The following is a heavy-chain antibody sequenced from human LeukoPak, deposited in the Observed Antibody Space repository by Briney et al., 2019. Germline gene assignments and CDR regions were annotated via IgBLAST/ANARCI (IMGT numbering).Heavy chain of an antibody. D-gene: IGHD3-22*01. Sequence: PSETLSLTCAVYGGSFSGYYWSWIRQPPGKGLEWIGEINHSGSTNYNSSLKSRVTISVDTSKNQFSLKLSSVTAADTAVYYCASNDSMVISFWGQGTLVTVSS. CDR1: GGSFSGYY. J-gene: IGHJ4*02. V-gene: IGHV4-34*01. CDR2: INHSGST. CDR3: ASNDSMVISF.